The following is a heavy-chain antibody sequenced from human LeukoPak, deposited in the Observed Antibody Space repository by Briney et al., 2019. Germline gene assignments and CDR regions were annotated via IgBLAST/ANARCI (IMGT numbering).Heavy chain of an antibody. V-gene: IGHV4-30-4*01. CDR2: IYYSGST. J-gene: IGHJ3*02. CDR3: ARRLVGAIAAFDI. CDR1: GGSISSGDYY. D-gene: IGHD1-26*01. Sequence: SETLSLTCTVSGGSISSGDYYWSWIRQPPGKGLEWIGYIYYSGSTNYNPSLKSRVTISVDTSKNQFSLKLSSVTAADTAVYYCARRLVGAIAAFDIWGQGTMVTVSS.